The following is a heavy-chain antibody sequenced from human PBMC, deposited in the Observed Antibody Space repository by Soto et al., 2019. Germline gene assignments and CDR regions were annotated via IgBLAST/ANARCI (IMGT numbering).Heavy chain of an antibody. Sequence: GGSLRLSCAASGFTFSSYAMSWVRQAPGKGLEWVSVISGSGGSTSDADSVKGRFTMSRDNSRNTLYLQMNSLRAEDTAVYYCAKSYWSGALGGSHWGQGPLVTVSS. J-gene: IGHJ1*01. CDR1: GFTFSSYA. V-gene: IGHV3-23*01. CDR3: AKSYWSGALGGSH. D-gene: IGHD2-15*01. CDR2: ISGSGGST.